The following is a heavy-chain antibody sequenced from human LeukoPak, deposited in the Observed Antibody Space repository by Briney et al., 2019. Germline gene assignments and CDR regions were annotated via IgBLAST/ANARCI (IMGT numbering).Heavy chain of an antibody. Sequence: SETLSLTCTVSGGSISSYYWTWIRQPPGKGLEWIGYIYYSGSTNYNPSLKSRVTISLDTSKNQFSLKVRSVTAADTAVYYCARNPKYADDAFDIWGQGTMVTVSS. V-gene: IGHV4-59*01. CDR1: GGSISSYY. D-gene: IGHD2-2*01. CDR3: ARNPKYADDAFDI. J-gene: IGHJ3*02. CDR2: IYYSGST.